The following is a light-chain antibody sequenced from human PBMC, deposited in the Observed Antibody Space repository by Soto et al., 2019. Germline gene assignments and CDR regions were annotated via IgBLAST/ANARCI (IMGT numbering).Light chain of an antibody. Sequence: DIQLTQSPSSLSASVGDRVTITCRVSHGISSYLNWYRQKPGKVPKLLIYSASNLQSGVPSRFSGSGSGTEFTLTISSLQPEDVVTYYGQRTYNAPAWTFRQGTKVEI. J-gene: IGKJ1*01. V-gene: IGKV1-27*01. CDR1: HGISSY. CDR2: SAS. CDR3: QRTYNAPAWT.